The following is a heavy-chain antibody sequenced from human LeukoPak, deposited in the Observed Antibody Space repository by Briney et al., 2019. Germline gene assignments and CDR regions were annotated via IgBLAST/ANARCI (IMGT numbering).Heavy chain of an antibody. J-gene: IGHJ4*02. D-gene: IGHD4-17*01. CDR2: ISNNGGST. V-gene: IGHV3-64D*09. CDR1: EFTLSSYI. CDR3: VRSVTTLSDFHN. Sequence: PGGSLRLSCSASEFTLSSYIMHWVRQAPGKGLEYVSAISNNGGSTYYADSVKGRFTISRDNSKNTLYLQMNSLRPEDTAVYYCVRSVTTLSDFHNWGQGTLVTVSS.